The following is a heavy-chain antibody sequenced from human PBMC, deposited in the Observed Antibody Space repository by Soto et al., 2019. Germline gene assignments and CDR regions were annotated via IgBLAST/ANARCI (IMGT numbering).Heavy chain of an antibody. V-gene: IGHV2-5*02. CDR2: IYWDDSK. D-gene: IGHD3-9*01. Sequence: QITLKESGPPLVRPTQTLTLTCAFSGFSLSTSGVGVGWIRQPPGKALEWLAVIYWDDSKHYSPSLRSRLTITNDTSQTQVVLTMTNMDPMDTGTYYCAHKGPEDWPLDYWGQGTLVTVSS. J-gene: IGHJ4*02. CDR3: AHKGPEDWPLDY. CDR1: GFSLSTSGVG.